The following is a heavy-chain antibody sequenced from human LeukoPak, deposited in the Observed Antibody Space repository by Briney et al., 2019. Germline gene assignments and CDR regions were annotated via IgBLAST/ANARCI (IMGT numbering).Heavy chain of an antibody. Sequence: PSETLSLTCTVSGGSISSYYWSWIRQPPGKGLGWIGYIYYSGSTNYNPSLKSRVTISVDTSKNQFSLKLSSVAAADTAVYYCARDRYGSGSYRYYYYGMDVWGQGTTVTVSS. CDR1: GGSISSYY. V-gene: IGHV4-59*01. CDR2: IYYSGST. J-gene: IGHJ6*02. CDR3: ARDRYGSGSYRYYYYGMDV. D-gene: IGHD3-10*01.